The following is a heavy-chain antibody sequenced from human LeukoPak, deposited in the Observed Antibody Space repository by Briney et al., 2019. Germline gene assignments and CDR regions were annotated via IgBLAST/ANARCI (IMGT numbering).Heavy chain of an antibody. J-gene: IGHJ3*01. CDR2: ISYLGST. V-gene: IGHV4-59*11. Sequence: SETLSLTCTVSGDSFTTHYWSWIRQPPGRGLEWIGYISYLGSTNYNTSLKSRVTISIDTSKNEVSLIRSSLTAADTAVYYCASDSISMNAFDAWGQGTMVTVSS. CDR3: ASDSISMNAFDA. CDR1: GDSFTTHY. D-gene: IGHD3-22*01.